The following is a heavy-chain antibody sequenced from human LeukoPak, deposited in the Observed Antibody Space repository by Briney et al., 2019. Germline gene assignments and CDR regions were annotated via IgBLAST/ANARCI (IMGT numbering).Heavy chain of an antibody. Sequence: ASVKVSCKASGGTFSSYAISWVRQAPGQGLEWMGWISAYNGNTNYAQKLQGRVTMTTDTSTSTAYMELRSLRSDDTAVYYCARDPYYCSSTSCYTGLYYYYGMDVWGQGTTVTVSS. CDR3: ARDPYYCSSTSCYTGLYYYYGMDV. CDR2: ISAYNGNT. CDR1: GGTFSSYA. D-gene: IGHD2-2*02. J-gene: IGHJ6*02. V-gene: IGHV1-18*01.